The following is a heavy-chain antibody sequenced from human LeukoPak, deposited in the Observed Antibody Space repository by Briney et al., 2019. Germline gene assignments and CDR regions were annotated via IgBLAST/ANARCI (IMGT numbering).Heavy chain of an antibody. CDR1: GFTFSSYG. V-gene: IGHV3-23*01. J-gene: IGHJ4*02. Sequence: GGSLRLSCAASGFTFSSYGMSWVRQAPGKGLEWVSSINNSGGSTYYADSVKGRFTISRDNSKNTLSLQMNSLRAEDTAVYYCAKPHFDYWGQGALVTVSS. CDR3: AKPHFDY. CDR2: INNSGGST.